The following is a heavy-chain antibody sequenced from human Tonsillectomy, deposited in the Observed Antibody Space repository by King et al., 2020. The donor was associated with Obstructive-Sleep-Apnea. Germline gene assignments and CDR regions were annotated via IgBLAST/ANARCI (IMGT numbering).Heavy chain of an antibody. V-gene: IGHV3-73*01. CDR1: GFTFSGSA. D-gene: IGHD2-21*02. CDR2: IRSKANSYAT. Sequence: QLVQSGGGLVQPGGSLKLSCAASGFTFSGSAMHWVRQASGKGLEWVGRIRSKANSYATVYGASVKGRFTISRDDSKNTAYLQMNSLKTEDTAVYYCTWTCGGDCYYRMFLWGQGTLVTVSS. CDR3: TWTCGGDCYYRMFL. J-gene: IGHJ4*02.